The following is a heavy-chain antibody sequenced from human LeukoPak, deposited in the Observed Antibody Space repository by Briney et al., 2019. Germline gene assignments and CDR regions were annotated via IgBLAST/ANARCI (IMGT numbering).Heavy chain of an antibody. CDR1: GFTFSTYG. J-gene: IGHJ4*02. V-gene: IGHV3-30*03. D-gene: IGHD6-13*01. Sequence: GGSLRLSCAASGFTFSTYGMHWVRQAPGKGLEWVAVISYDENNKYYADSVKGRFTISRDNSKNPLYLQMNSLRAEDTAVYYCAVHPHGQQLALGYFDYWGQGSLVTVSS. CDR3: AVHPHGQQLALGYFDY. CDR2: ISYDENNK.